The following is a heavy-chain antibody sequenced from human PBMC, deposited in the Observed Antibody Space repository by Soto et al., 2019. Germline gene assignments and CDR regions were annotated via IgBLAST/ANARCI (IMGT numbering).Heavy chain of an antibody. J-gene: IGHJ4*02. Sequence: GASVKVSCKVSGYTLTELSMHWVRQAPGKGLEWMGGFDPEDGETIYAQKFQGRVTMTEDTSTDTAYMELSSLRSEDTAVYYCATEDRTGIVGATHFDYWGQGTLVTVSS. D-gene: IGHD1-26*01. CDR3: ATEDRTGIVGATHFDY. V-gene: IGHV1-24*01. CDR1: GYTLTELS. CDR2: FDPEDGET.